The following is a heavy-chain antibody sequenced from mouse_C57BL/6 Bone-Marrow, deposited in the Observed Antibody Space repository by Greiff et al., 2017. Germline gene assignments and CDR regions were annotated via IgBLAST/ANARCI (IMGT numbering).Heavy chain of an antibody. V-gene: IGHV1-26*01. D-gene: IGHD3-2*02. Sequence: VQLQQSGPELVKPGASVKISCKASGYTFTDYYMNWVKQSHGKSLEWIGDINPNNGGTSYNQKFKGKATLTVDKSSSTAYMELRSLTSEYSAVYYCASLDSSGFYYFDYWGQGTTLTVSS. CDR2: INPNNGGT. J-gene: IGHJ2*01. CDR1: GYTFTDYY. CDR3: ASLDSSGFYYFDY.